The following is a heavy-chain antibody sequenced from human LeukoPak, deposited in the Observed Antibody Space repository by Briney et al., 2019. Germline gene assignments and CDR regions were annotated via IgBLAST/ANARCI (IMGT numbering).Heavy chain of an antibody. Sequence: ASVKVSCKASGYTFTGYYLHWVRQAPGQGLEWMGQINPNSGGTNYAQKFQGRDTMTRDTSISTAYMELSRLRSDDTAIYYCARDYSRAWYSHWGQGTLVTVSS. CDR1: GYTFTGYY. CDR2: INPNSGGT. J-gene: IGHJ4*02. V-gene: IGHV1-2*06. CDR3: ARDYSRAWYSH. D-gene: IGHD6-19*01.